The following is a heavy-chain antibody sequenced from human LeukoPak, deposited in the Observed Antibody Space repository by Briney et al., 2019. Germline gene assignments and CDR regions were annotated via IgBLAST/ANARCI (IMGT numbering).Heavy chain of an antibody. CDR2: INLSAAT. V-gene: IGHV4-34*01. J-gene: IGHJ6*03. CDR1: GGSFSAYY. CDR3: ARGPRIVVVPAAKYYYYYYMDV. D-gene: IGHD2-2*01. Sequence: PSETLSLTCSVDGGSFSAYYWSWIRPPPGKGLKWIGAINLSAATNYNPSLKSRVTISVDTSKKQFSLTLSSVTAADTAVYYCARGPRIVVVPAAKYYYYYYMDVWGKGTTVTVSS.